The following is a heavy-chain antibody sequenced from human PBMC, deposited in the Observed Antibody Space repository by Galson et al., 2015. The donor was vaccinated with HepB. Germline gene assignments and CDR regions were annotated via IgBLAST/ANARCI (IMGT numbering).Heavy chain of an antibody. J-gene: IGHJ4*02. CDR2: IKQDGSEK. Sequence: SLRLSCAASGFTFSSYWMSWVRQAPGKGLEWVANIKQDGSEKYYVDSVKGRFTISRDNAKNSLYLQMNSLRAEDTAVYYCARDWPAYSNPFDYWGQGTLVTVSS. V-gene: IGHV3-7*01. CDR1: GFTFSSYW. CDR3: ARDWPAYSNPFDY. D-gene: IGHD4-11*01.